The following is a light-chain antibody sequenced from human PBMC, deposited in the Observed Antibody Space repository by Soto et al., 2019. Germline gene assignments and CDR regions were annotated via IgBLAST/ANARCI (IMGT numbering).Light chain of an antibody. J-gene: IGKJ2*01. Sequence: EIVLTQSPATLSLSPGERATLSCRASQSVSSRHLAWYQQKRGQAPRLLIYGASSRASGIPDRFRGSGSETDFTLTINRLEPEDFATYYCQQYDTSPYTFGQGTKLDIK. CDR1: QSVSSRH. CDR2: GAS. V-gene: IGKV3-20*01. CDR3: QQYDTSPYT.